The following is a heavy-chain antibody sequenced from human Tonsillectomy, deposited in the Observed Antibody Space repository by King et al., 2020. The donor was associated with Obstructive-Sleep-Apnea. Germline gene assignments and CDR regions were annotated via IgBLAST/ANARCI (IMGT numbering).Heavy chain of an antibody. D-gene: IGHD5-18*01. CDR2: IWYDESNK. V-gene: IGHV3-33*01. CDR3: ATGPQTRGYSYVDY. CDR1: GFTFSNYG. J-gene: IGHJ4*02. Sequence: VQLVESGGAVVQPGRSLRLSCVASGFTFSNYGMHWVRQAPGKGLEWVAVIWYDESNKYYGDSVKGRFTISRDNSKNTLYLQMSSLRDEDTAVYFCATGPQTRGYSYVDYWGQGTLVTVSS.